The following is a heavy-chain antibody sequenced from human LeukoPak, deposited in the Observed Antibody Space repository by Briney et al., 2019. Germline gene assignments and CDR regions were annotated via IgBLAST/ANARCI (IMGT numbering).Heavy chain of an antibody. V-gene: IGHV3-33*01. J-gene: IGHJ4*02. CDR1: GFTFSSYG. CDR3: ARGGYGGSYEVSIPALNYYFDY. Sequence: GGSLRLSCAASGFTFSSYGMHWVRQAPGKGLEWVAVIWYDGSNKYYADSVKGRFTISRDNSKNKLYLQMNSLRAEDTAVYYCARGGYGGSYEVSIPALNYYFDYWGQGTLVTVSS. D-gene: IGHD1-26*01. CDR2: IWYDGSNK.